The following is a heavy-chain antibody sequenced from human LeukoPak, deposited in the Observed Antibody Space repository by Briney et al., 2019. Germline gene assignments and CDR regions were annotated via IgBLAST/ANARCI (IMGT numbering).Heavy chain of an antibody. CDR1: GGSISDYS. CDR2: IYSRGNT. J-gene: IGHJ4*02. Sequence: PSETLSLTCSVSGGSISDYSWSWIRQPVGKGLEWIGRIYSRGNTNNNPSLKSRVTMSVDASKNQFSLRLSSLTAADTAIYYCARGYSFGSFDYWGQGTLVTVSS. V-gene: IGHV4-4*07. D-gene: IGHD5-12*01. CDR3: ARGYSFGSFDY.